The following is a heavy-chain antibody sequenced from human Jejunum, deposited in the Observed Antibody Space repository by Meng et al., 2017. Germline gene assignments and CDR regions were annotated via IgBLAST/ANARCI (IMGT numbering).Heavy chain of an antibody. CDR1: GGSVSSAGYQ. Sequence: QVQLQESGPGLVRPSATLSLICTVSGGSVSSAGYQWGWIRQPPGKXLEWIGYASTNYNPSLKSRVTISLDTSKNQFSLKLSSVTAVDTAVYYCARDHWGSLDYWGQGILVTVSS. D-gene: IGHD7-27*01. V-gene: IGHV4-61*08. CDR3: ARDHWGSLDY. CDR2: AST. J-gene: IGHJ4*02.